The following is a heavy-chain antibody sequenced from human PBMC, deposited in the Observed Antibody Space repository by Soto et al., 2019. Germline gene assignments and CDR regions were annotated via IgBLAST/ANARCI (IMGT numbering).Heavy chain of an antibody. D-gene: IGHD1-7*01. V-gene: IGHV3-33*01. CDR1: RFTFSNYA. Sequence: PGESLRLSCAASRFTFSNYAMHWVRQAPGKGLEWVAVIWSDGSNKYYADSVKGRFTISRDNSKNTLYLQMSSLRAEDTAVYYCARDNWNYVSAFDIWGQGTMVTVSS. CDR3: ARDNWNYVSAFDI. J-gene: IGHJ3*02. CDR2: IWSDGSNK.